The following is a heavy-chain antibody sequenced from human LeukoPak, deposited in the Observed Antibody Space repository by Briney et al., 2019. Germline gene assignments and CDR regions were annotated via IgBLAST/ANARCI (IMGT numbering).Heavy chain of an antibody. CDR2: IRSKPYGGTT. CDR3: TTGSATGTGSGY. D-gene: IGHD2-8*02. Sequence: GRSLRLSRTASGFTFGDYVMSWVRQAPGKGLEWVGFIRSKPYGGTTEYAASVKGRFIISRDDSKTIAYLQMNSLKSEDTAMYYCTTGSATGTGSGYWGQGTLVTVSS. J-gene: IGHJ4*02. CDR1: GFTFGDYV. V-gene: IGHV3-49*04.